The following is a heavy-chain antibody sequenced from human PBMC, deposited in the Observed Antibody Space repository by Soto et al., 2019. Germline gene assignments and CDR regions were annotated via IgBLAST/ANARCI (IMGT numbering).Heavy chain of an antibody. CDR2: IIPIFGTA. J-gene: IGHJ3*02. CDR1: GGTFSSYA. V-gene: IGHV1-69*01. Sequence: QVQLVQSGAEVKKPGSSVKVSCKASGGTFSSYAISWVRQAPGQGLEWMGGIIPIFGTANYAQKFQGRVTITADESTSTAYIELSRLRAEDTAVYYGARAPPDLAACDIWGQGTMVTVSS. CDR3: ARAPPDLAACDI.